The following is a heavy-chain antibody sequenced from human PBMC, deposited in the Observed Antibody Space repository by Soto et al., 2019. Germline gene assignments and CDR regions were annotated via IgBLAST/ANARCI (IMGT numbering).Heavy chain of an antibody. J-gene: IGHJ6*02. Sequence: SVKVSCKASGGTFTSSAISWVRQAPGQGLEWMGGIIPIFGTANYAQKFQGRVTITADKSTSTAYMELSSLRSEDTAVYYCARAGAGYCSSTSCSPIPSYYYGMDVWGQGTTVTVSS. V-gene: IGHV1-69*06. CDR3: ARAGAGYCSSTSCSPIPSYYYGMDV. CDR1: GGTFTSSA. CDR2: IIPIFGTA. D-gene: IGHD2-2*01.